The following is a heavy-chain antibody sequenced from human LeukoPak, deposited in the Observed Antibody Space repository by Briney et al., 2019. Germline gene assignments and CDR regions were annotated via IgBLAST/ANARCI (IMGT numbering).Heavy chain of an antibody. CDR3: AKGSYRLSLDAFDI. Sequence: PGRSLRLSCAASGFTFDDYAMHWVRQAPGKGLEWVSGISWNSGSIGYADSVKGRFTISRDNAKNSLYLQMNSLRAEDMALYYCAKGSYRLSLDAFDIWGQGTMVTVSS. J-gene: IGHJ3*02. V-gene: IGHV3-9*03. D-gene: IGHD3-16*02. CDR2: ISWNSGSI. CDR1: GFTFDDYA.